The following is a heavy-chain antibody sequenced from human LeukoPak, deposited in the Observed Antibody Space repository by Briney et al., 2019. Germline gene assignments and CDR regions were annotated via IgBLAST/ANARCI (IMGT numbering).Heavy chain of an antibody. V-gene: IGHV3-9*01. CDR2: ISWNSGSI. D-gene: IGHD2-2*01. Sequence: PGGSLRLSCAASGFTFDDYAMHWVRQAPGKGLEWVSGISWNSGSIGYADSVKGRFTISRDNAKNSLYLQMNSLRAEDTALYYCAKDMGHCSSTSCPIQHWGQGTLVTVSS. CDR1: GFTFDDYA. J-gene: IGHJ1*01. CDR3: AKDMGHCSSTSCPIQH.